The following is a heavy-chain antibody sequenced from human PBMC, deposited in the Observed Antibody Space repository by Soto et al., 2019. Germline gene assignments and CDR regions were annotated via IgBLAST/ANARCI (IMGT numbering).Heavy chain of an antibody. J-gene: IGHJ4*02. CDR2: IYASGAT. V-gene: IGHV4-59*12. Sequence: SETLSLTCTVSGGSISTYYWSWIRQPPGGTLEWIGYIYASGATTYNRSLERRVTTPAAMPTNDYSRELTSLPAAEPPVYYCGRSHSFGGSIYNYYFDYWGQGTLVTVSS. CDR1: GGSISTYY. D-gene: IGHD1-20*01. CDR3: GRSHSFGGSIYNYYFDY.